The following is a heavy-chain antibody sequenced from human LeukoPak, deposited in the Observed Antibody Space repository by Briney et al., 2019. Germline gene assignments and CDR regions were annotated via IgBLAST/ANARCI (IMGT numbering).Heavy chain of an antibody. V-gene: IGHV3-23*01. CDR1: GFTFSSYA. J-gene: IGHJ4*02. Sequence: GGSRRLSCAASGFTFSSYAMSWVSQVQGKGLEWVSAISDSGGNTYYADFVRGRFTISRDNSKNTLYLQMNSLRAEDTAMYFCAKDAGRSDVDYFDYWGQGTLVTVSS. CDR2: ISDSGGNT. CDR3: AKDAGRSDVDYFDY. D-gene: IGHD1-26*01.